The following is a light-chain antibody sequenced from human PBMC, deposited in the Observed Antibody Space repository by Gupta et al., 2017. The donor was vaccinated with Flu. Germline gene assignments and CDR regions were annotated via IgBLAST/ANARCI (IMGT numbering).Light chain of an antibody. J-gene: IGLJ1*01. Sequence: SVLTQPPSVSGAPGPRVTISCTGSSSNIGAGYAVQWYRQLPGTAPQLLIYGNNNRPSGVPDRFSGSKSYTSVSLAITGLQTEDEADYYCQSYDSSLSGYVFGTGTKVTVL. CDR2: GNN. CDR3: QSYDSSLSGYV. V-gene: IGLV1-40*01. CDR1: SSNIGAGYA.